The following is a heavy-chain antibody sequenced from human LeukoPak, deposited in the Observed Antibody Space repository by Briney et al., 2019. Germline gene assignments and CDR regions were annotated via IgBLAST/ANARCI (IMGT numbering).Heavy chain of an antibody. D-gene: IGHD4-17*01. CDR2: ISNSGSII. Sequence: GGSLRLSCEASGFTFSSYEMNWVRQAPGKGLEWLSYISNSGSIIYYSDSVKGRFTISRDNAKNSLYLQMNSLRAEDTAVYYCARPTVTRYLFDYWGQGTLVTVSS. CDR3: ARPTVTRYLFDY. J-gene: IGHJ4*02. CDR1: GFTFSSYE. V-gene: IGHV3-48*03.